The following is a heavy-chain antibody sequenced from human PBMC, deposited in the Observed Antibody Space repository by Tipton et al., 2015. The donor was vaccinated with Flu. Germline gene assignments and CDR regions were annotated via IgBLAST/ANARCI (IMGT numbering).Heavy chain of an antibody. D-gene: IGHD4-17*01. CDR2: ISGYNGNT. Sequence: QLVQSGAEVKKPGASVKVPCKASGYIFTSYGVYWVRQAPGQGLEWMGWISGYNGNTNYAQKFQGRVSMTTDTSTSTAHMELRSLRSDDTAVYYCARGPGTILELARGDFDYWGQGTLVTVSS. CDR3: ARGPGTILELARGDFDY. V-gene: IGHV1-18*01. CDR1: GYIFTSYG. J-gene: IGHJ4*02.